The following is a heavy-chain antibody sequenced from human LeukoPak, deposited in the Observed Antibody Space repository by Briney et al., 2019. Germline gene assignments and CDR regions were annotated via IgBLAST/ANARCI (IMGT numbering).Heavy chain of an antibody. CDR3: ARDKYYDFWSGYYTGFDY. V-gene: IGHV3-53*01. CDR2: IYSGGST. J-gene: IGHJ4*02. D-gene: IGHD3-3*01. Sequence: GGSLRLSCAASGFTVSSKYMSWVRQAPGKGLEWVSVIYSGGSTYYADSVKGRFTISRDNSKNTLYLQMNSLKAEDTAVYYCARDKYYDFWSGYYTGFDYWGQGTLVTVSS. CDR1: GFTVSSKY.